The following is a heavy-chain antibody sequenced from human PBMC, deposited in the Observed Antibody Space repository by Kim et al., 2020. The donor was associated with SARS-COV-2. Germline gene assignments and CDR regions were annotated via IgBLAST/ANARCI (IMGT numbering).Heavy chain of an antibody. V-gene: IGHV4-39*01. CDR1: GGSISSSSYY. CDR3: ARQVEDSSWYSQGEDSFDY. Sequence: SETLSLTCTVSGGSISSSSYYWGWIRQPPGKGLEWIGSIYYSGSTYYNPSLKSRVTISVDTSKNQFSLKLSSVTAADTAVYYCARQVEDSSWYSQGEDSFDYWGQGTLVTVSS. CDR2: IYYSGST. D-gene: IGHD6-13*01. J-gene: IGHJ4*02.